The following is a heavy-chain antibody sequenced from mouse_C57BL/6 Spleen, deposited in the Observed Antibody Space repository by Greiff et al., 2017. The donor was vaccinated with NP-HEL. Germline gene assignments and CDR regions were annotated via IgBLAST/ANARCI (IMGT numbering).Heavy chain of an antibody. Sequence: EVKLVESGGGLVKPGGSLKLSCAASGFTFSSYAMSWVRQTPEKRLEWVATISDGGSYTYYPDNVKGRFTISRDNAKNNLYLQMSHLKSEDTAMYYCARRGEDYAMDYWGQGTSVTVSS. CDR3: ARRGEDYAMDY. CDR2: ISDGGSYT. CDR1: GFTFSSYA. V-gene: IGHV5-4*03. J-gene: IGHJ4*01.